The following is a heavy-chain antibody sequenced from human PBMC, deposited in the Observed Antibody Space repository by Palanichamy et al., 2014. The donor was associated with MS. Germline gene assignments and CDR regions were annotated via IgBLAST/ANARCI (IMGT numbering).Heavy chain of an antibody. Sequence: EMQLVESGEGLVQPGGSLRLSCAASGFTFSDYWMNWVRQAPGKGLVWVAHIYSDGRTTNYADSVKGRFTISRDNAKNTLHLQMNSLRAEDTAVYYCVRDHYGMDVWGQGTTVTV. CDR3: VRDHYGMDV. V-gene: IGHV3-74*01. J-gene: IGHJ6*02. CDR1: GFTFSDYW. CDR2: IYSDGRTT.